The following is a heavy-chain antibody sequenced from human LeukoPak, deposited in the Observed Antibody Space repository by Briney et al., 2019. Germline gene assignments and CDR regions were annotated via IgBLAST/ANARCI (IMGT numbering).Heavy chain of an antibody. V-gene: IGHV3-21*01. CDR1: GFTFSNYA. CDR2: ISSSSSYI. CDR3: ARDFTATMGGY. D-gene: IGHD5-12*01. J-gene: IGHJ4*02. Sequence: GGSLRLSCAASGFTFSNYAMSWVRQAPGKGLEWVSSISSSSSYIYYADSVKGRFTISRDNAKNSLYLQMNSLRAEDTAVYYCARDFTATMGGYWGQGTLVTVSS.